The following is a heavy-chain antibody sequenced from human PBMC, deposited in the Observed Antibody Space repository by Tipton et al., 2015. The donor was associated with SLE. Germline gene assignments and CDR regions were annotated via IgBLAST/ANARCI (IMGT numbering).Heavy chain of an antibody. D-gene: IGHD3-10*01. J-gene: IGHJ6*02. V-gene: IGHV3-64*01. CDR1: GLSFSTYT. CDR3: ARLFGPYYYGSQYGLDV. Sequence: SLRLSCAASGLSFSTYTMYWVRQAPGKGLEYVSAISTNGGSTYYTNSVKGRFTISRDNSKNTLYLQMGSLRTEDMAVYYCARLFGPYYYGSQYGLDVWGQGTTVTVSS. CDR2: ISTNGGST.